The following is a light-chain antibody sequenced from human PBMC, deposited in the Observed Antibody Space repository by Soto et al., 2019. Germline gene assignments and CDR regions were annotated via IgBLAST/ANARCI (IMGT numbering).Light chain of an antibody. CDR3: SSYTSSGTII. J-gene: IGLJ2*01. CDR1: NSDVGGYNY. Sequence: QSALTQPASVSGSPGQSITISCTGTNSDVGGYNYFSWYQQHPGKAPKLMIYEVTDRPSGVSSRFSGSKSGNTASLTISGLQAEDEADYYCSSYTSSGTIIFGGGTKLTVL. CDR2: EVT. V-gene: IGLV2-14*01.